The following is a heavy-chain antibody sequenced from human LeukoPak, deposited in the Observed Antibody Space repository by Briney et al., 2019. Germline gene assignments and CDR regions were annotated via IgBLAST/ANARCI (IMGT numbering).Heavy chain of an antibody. D-gene: IGHD2-2*01. Sequence: ASVKVSCKASGGTFSSYAISWVRQAPGQGLEWMGGIIPIFGTANYAQKFQGRVTITADESTSTAYMELSSLRSEDTAVYYCARWGAGGYCSSTSCPHYFDYWGQGTLVTVSS. CDR2: IIPIFGTA. CDR1: GGTFSSYA. CDR3: ARWGAGGYCSSTSCPHYFDY. J-gene: IGHJ4*02. V-gene: IGHV1-69*13.